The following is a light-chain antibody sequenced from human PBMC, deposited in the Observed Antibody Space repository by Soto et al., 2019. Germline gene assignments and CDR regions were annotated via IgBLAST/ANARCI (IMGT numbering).Light chain of an antibody. J-gene: IGKJ1*01. CDR2: GAS. CDR3: QQYNNWPWT. CDR1: QSVSSN. V-gene: IGKV3-15*01. Sequence: KLFTQALCTLFVSPGERATRSRGASQSVSSNLAWYQQKPGQAPRLLIYGASTRATGIPARFSGSGSGTEFTLTISSLQSEDFAVYYCQQYNNWPWTFGQGTKV.